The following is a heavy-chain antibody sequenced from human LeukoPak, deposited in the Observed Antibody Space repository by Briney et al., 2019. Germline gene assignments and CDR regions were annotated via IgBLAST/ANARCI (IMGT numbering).Heavy chain of an antibody. J-gene: IGHJ5*02. V-gene: IGHV3-30*03. CDR3: ARERRGYGYGTLDL. CDR1: EFTFSSYS. D-gene: IGHD5-12*01. CDR2: ISDNGLRT. Sequence: GGSLRLSCAASEFTFSSYSMNWVRQAPGKGLEWVALISDNGLRTNYAESLKGRFTVSRDNSMNTMNLQMNNLKVEDTAVYFCARERRGYGYGTLDLWGQGTLVSVSS.